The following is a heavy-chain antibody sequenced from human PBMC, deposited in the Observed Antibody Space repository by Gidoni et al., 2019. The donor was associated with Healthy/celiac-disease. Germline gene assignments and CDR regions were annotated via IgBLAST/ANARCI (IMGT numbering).Heavy chain of an antibody. CDR2: INEDGSEK. Sequence: HLAESGGGLVQPGGSLTLSCAASGFTFSRFWLTWVRQPPGKGLEWVAYINEDGSEKYYVDSVKGRFTISRDNAKILLSLQMNNLRAGDTAVYYCARGDSYETTGFYSLYWFFDLWGRGTLLTVSS. D-gene: IGHD3-22*01. V-gene: IGHV3-7*03. CDR1: GFTFSRFW. CDR3: ARGDSYETTGFYSLYWFFDL. J-gene: IGHJ2*01.